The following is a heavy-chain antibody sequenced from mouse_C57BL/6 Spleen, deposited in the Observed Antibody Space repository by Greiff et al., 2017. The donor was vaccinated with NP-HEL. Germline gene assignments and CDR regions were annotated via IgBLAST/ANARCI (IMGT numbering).Heavy chain of an antibody. CDR3: ARDADYDNYFDY. D-gene: IGHD2-4*01. V-gene: IGHV5-16*01. J-gene: IGHJ2*01. CDR2: INYDGSST. CDR1: GFTFSDYY. Sequence: EVKLVESEGGLVQPGSSMKLSCTASGFTFSDYYMAWVRQVPEKGLEWVANINYDGSSTYYLDSLKSRFIISRDNAKNILYLQMSSLKSEDTATYYCARDADYDNYFDYWGQGTTLTVSS.